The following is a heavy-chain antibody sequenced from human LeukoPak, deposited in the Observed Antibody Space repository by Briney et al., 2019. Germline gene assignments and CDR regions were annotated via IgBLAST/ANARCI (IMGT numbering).Heavy chain of an antibody. D-gene: IGHD6-19*01. CDR2: IKQDGSEK. V-gene: IGHV3-7*03. CDR1: GFTFSSYW. J-gene: IGHJ4*02. CDR3: AKTTGSSGWYCSDY. Sequence: GGSLRLSCAASGFTFSSYWMSWVRQAPGKGLEWVANIKQDGSEKYYVDSVKGRFTISRDNSKNTLYLQMNSLRAEDTAVYYCAKTTGSSGWYCSDYWGQGTLVTVSS.